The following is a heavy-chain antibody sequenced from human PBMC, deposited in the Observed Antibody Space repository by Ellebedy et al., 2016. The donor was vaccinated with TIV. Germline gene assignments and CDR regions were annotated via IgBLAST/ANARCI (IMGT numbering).Heavy chain of an antibody. D-gene: IGHD1-14*01. CDR3: ATGHPPPIRRNYYYYGMDV. J-gene: IGHJ6*02. Sequence: AASVTVSCKASGFTFTSSAMQWVRQARGQRLEWIGWIVVGSGNTNYAQKFQERVTITRDMSTSTAYMELSSLRSEDTAVYYCATGHPPPIRRNYYYYGMDVWGQGTTVTVSS. V-gene: IGHV1-58*02. CDR2: IVVGSGNT. CDR1: GFTFTSSA.